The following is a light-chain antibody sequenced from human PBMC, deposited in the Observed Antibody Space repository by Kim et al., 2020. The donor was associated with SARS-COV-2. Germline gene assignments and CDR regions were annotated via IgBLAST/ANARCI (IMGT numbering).Light chain of an antibody. CDR2: LEGSGSY. Sequence: SVKLTCTLSSGHSSYIIAWHQQQPGKAPRYLMKLEGSGSYNKGSGVPDRFSGSSSGADRYLTISKLQSEDEADYYCETWDSNTRVFGGGTKLTVL. CDR3: ETWDSNTRV. V-gene: IGLV4-60*03. J-gene: IGLJ3*02. CDR1: SGHSSYI.